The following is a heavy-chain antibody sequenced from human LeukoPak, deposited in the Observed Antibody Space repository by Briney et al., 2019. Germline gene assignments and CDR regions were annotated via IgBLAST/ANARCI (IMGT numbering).Heavy chain of an antibody. V-gene: IGHV3-23*01. J-gene: IGHJ4*02. Sequence: GGALRLSCAASGFTFSSYARSGVRQAPGRGREWVSAISGSGGRTYYADSVKGGFTISRDNSKNTLYLQMNSLRAEDTAVYYCAKVRYFDWFVFDYWGQGTLVTVSS. CDR1: GFTFSSYA. CDR3: AKVRYFDWFVFDY. D-gene: IGHD3-9*01. CDR2: ISGSGGRT.